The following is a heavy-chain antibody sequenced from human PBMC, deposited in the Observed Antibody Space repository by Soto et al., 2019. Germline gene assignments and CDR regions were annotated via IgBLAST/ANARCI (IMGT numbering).Heavy chain of an antibody. CDR3: AKDIRVLRYFDWYPYYYYYGMDV. V-gene: IGHV3-30*18. D-gene: IGHD3-9*01. Sequence: GGSLRLSCAASGFTFSSYGMHWVRQAPGKGLEWVAVISYDGSNKYYADSVKGRFTISRDNSKNTLYLQMNSLRAEDTAVYYCAKDIRVLRYFDWYPYYYYYGMDVWGQGTTVTVSS. CDR2: ISYDGSNK. J-gene: IGHJ6*02. CDR1: GFTFSSYG.